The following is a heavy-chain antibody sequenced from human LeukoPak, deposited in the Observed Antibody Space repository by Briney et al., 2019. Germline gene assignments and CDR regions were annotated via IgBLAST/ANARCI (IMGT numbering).Heavy chain of an antibody. Sequence: ASVKVSCKASGYTFTSYDINWVRQATGQGLEWMGWMNPNSGNTGYAQKFQGRVTMTRNTSISTAYMELSSLRSEDTAVYYCAKDLIFGVGCLDYWGQGTLVTVSS. CDR3: AKDLIFGVGCLDY. D-gene: IGHD3-3*01. CDR2: MNPNSGNT. CDR1: GYTFTSYD. V-gene: IGHV1-8*01. J-gene: IGHJ4*02.